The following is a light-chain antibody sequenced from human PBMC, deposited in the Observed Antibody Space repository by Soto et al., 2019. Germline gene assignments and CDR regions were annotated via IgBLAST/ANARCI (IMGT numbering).Light chain of an antibody. Sequence: DIQMTQSPSSLSASVGDRVTVTCRASQSISNYLNWYQLKPGKAPKLLIYAASSLQSGVPSRFSGSGSGTDFTLTISSLQPEDFATYYCHQSFSTPTWTFGQGTKVEIK. J-gene: IGKJ1*01. CDR1: QSISNY. V-gene: IGKV1-39*01. CDR2: AAS. CDR3: HQSFSTPTWT.